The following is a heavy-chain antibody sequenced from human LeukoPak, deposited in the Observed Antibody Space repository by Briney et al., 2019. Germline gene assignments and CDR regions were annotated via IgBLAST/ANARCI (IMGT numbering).Heavy chain of an antibody. V-gene: IGHV4-61*01. CDR2: IYYSGST. J-gene: IGHJ4*02. CDR3: ARGTPRGTDNDY. D-gene: IGHD1-14*01. CDR1: GGSVSSGSYY. Sequence: SETLSLTCTVSGGSVSSGSYYWSWIRQPPGKGLEWIGYIYYSGSTNYNPSLKSRVTISVDTSKNQFSLKLSSVTAADAAVYYCARGTPRGTDNDYWGQGTLVTVSS.